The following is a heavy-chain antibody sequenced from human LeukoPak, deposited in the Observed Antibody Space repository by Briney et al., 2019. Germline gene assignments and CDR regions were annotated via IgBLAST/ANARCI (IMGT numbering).Heavy chain of an antibody. V-gene: IGHV1-46*01. CDR1: GYTFTSYY. Sequence: ASVKVSCKASGYTFTSYYMHWVRQAPGQGLEWMGIINPSGGSTSYAQKFQGRVTMTRDMSTNTAYMEVSSLRSEDTAVYYCVREVVPPTIGGINWFDPWGQGTLVTVSS. CDR2: INPSGGST. D-gene: IGHD1-26*01. CDR3: VREVVPPTIGGINWFDP. J-gene: IGHJ5*02.